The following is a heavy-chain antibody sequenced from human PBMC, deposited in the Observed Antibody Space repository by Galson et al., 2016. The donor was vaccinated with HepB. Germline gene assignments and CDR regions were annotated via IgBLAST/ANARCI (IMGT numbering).Heavy chain of an antibody. CDR2: IYSGGST. D-gene: IGHD1-26*01. J-gene: IGHJ4*02. CDR3: ARGYGSYHDY. CDR1: GFTVSSNY. V-gene: IGHV3-66*01. Sequence: SLRLSCAASGFTVSSNYMSWVRQAPGKGLEWVSVIYSGGSTYYADSVKSRFIISRDNSKNTVYLQMNSLRAEDTAVYYCARGYGSYHDYWGQGIQVTVSS.